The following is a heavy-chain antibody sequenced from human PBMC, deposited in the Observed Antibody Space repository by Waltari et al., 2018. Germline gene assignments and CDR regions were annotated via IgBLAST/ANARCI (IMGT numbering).Heavy chain of an antibody. Sequence: QVQLVQSGAEVKKPGSSVKVSCKASGCTFSSYAISWVRQATGQGLEWMGWKNPNSGNTGYAQKFQGRVTMTRNTSISTAYMELSSLRSEDTAVYYCARAAPGAAAGSYYYYMDVWGKGTTVTVSS. CDR2: KNPNSGNT. V-gene: IGHV1-8*02. CDR3: ARAAPGAAAGSYYYYMDV. J-gene: IGHJ6*03. D-gene: IGHD6-13*01. CDR1: GCTFSSYA.